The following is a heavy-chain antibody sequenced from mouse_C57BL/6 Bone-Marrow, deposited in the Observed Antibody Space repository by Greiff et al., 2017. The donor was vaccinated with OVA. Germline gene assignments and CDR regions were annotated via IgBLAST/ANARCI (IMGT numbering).Heavy chain of an antibody. D-gene: IGHD3-2*02. CDR3: ARRGRTAQAPFGY. CDR2: IYPRSGNT. CDR1: GYTFTSYG. Sequence: QVQLKESGAELARPGASVKLSCKASGYTFTSYGISWVKQRTGQGLEWIGEIYPRSGNTYYNEKFKGKATLTADKSSCTAYMELRSLTSEDAAVYFCARRGRTAQAPFGYWGQGTTLTVSS. V-gene: IGHV1-81*01. J-gene: IGHJ2*01.